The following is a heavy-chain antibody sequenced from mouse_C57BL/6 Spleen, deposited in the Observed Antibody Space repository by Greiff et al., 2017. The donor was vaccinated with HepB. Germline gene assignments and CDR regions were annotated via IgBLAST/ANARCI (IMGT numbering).Heavy chain of an antibody. J-gene: IGHJ4*01. D-gene: IGHD2-2*01. CDR2: IYPGSGNT. CDR1: GYTFTDYY. V-gene: IGHV1-76*01. CDR3: ATGVTDYYAMDY. Sequence: QVQLKQSGAELVRPGASVKLSCKASGYTFTDYYINWVKQRPGQGLEWIARIYPGSGNTYYNEKFKGKATLTAEKSSSTAYMQLSSLTSEDSAVYFCATGVTDYYAMDYWGQGTSVTVSS.